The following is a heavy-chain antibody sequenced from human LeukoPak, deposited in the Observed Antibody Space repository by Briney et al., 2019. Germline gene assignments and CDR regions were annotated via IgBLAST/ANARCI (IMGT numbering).Heavy chain of an antibody. CDR3: ARDLHYYGSGSYLGYFDY. D-gene: IGHD3-10*01. CDR1: GFTFSSYA. CDR2: ISYDGSNK. V-gene: IGHV3-30-3*01. Sequence: GGSLRLSCAASGFTFSSYAMHWVRQAPGKGLEWVAVISYDGSNKYYADSVKGRFTISRDNSKNTLYLQMNSLRAEDTAVYYCARDLHYYGSGSYLGYFDYWGQGTLVTVSS. J-gene: IGHJ4*02.